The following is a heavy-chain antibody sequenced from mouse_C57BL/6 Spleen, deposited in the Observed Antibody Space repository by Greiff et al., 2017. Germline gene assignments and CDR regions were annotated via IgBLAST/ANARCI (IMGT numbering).Heavy chain of an antibody. CDR1: GYTFTDYY. Sequence: EVQLQQSGPELVKPGASVKISCKASGYTFTDYYMNWVKQSHGKSLEWIGDINPNNGGTSYNQKFKGKATLTVDKSSSTAYMELRSLTSEDSAVYYCARDDVYTDFDYWGQGTTLTVSS. CDR3: ARDDVYTDFDY. D-gene: IGHD1-1*01. J-gene: IGHJ2*01. CDR2: INPNNGGT. V-gene: IGHV1-26*01.